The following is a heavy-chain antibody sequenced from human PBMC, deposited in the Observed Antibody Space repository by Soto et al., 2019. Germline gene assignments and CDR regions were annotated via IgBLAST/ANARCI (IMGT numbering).Heavy chain of an antibody. CDR3: AKDMRYSSSWSVFDY. J-gene: IGHJ4*02. CDR2: ISWNSGSI. Sequence: PGGSLRLSCAASGFTFDDYAMHWVRQAPGKGLEWVSGISWNSGSIGYADSVKGRFTISRDNAKNSLYLQMNSLRAEDTALYYCAKDMRYSSSWSVFDYWGQGTLVTVSS. CDR1: GFTFDDYA. D-gene: IGHD6-13*01. V-gene: IGHV3-9*01.